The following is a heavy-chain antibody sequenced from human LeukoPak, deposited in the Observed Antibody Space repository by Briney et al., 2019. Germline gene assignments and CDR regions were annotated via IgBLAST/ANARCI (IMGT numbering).Heavy chain of an antibody. D-gene: IGHD3-10*01. CDR3: ATGPMGRGVSYSFDY. V-gene: IGHV3-23*01. Sequence: GGSLRLSCAGSGFSFSNYAMSWVRQAPGKGLEWVSVIGSGGSTCYSDSVKGRFTISRDNSKNTLYLQMNSLRAEDTDVYYCATGPMGRGVSYSFDYWGQGTLVTVSS. CDR2: IGSGGST. CDR1: GFSFSNYA. J-gene: IGHJ4*02.